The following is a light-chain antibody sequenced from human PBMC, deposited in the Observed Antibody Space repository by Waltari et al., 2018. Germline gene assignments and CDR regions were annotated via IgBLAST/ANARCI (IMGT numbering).Light chain of an antibody. Sequence: QSVLTQPPSASGAPGQRVTISCSGTYSNVGNNVVNWYQQVPGTVPKLLIYRNDQRPSGVPDRFSGSKSGSSASLAIRGLRSEDEADYFCASWDDSPNGRWVFGGGTKVTVL. CDR3: ASWDDSPNGRWV. CDR1: YSNVGNNV. V-gene: IGLV1-44*01. J-gene: IGLJ3*02. CDR2: RND.